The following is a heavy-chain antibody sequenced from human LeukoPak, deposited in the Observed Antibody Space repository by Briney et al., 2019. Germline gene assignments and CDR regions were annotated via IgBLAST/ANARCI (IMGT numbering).Heavy chain of an antibody. Sequence: ASVKVSCKASGYTFTGYYMNWVRQAPGQGLEGMGRINPDSGGTNYAPKVQGRVTMTRDTSISTAYMELSRLRSDDTDVYYCAREFPKSLKYGGNWFDPWGQGTLVTVSS. CDR1: GYTFTGYY. CDR3: AREFPKSLKYGGNWFDP. V-gene: IGHV1-2*05. CDR2: INPDSGGT. D-gene: IGHD4-17*01. J-gene: IGHJ5*02.